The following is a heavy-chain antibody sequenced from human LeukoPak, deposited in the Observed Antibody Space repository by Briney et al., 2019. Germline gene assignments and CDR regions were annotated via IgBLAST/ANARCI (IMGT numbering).Heavy chain of an antibody. J-gene: IGHJ6*03. D-gene: IGHD7-27*01. V-gene: IGHV4-4*07. CDR2: IYTSGST. CDR1: GGSISSYY. CDR3: ARTSWGPQPIYYYYMDV. Sequence: SETLSLTCTVSGGSISSYYWSWIRQPAGKGLEWIGRIYTSGSTNYNPSLKSRVTMSVDTSKNQFSLKLSSVTAADTAVYYCARTSWGPQPIYYYYMDVWGKGTTVTVSS.